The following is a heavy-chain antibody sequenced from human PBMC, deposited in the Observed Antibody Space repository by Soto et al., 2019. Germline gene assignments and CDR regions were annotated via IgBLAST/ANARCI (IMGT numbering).Heavy chain of an antibody. CDR3: AREIERLLGY. Sequence: QVQLVESGGGVVQPVRSLRLSCAASEFAFSSYAMHWVRQAPGKGLEWVAVISYDGRNKYYADSVKGRFTISRDNSKNTLYLQMNSLRAEDTAVYYCAREIERLLGYWGQGTLVTVSS. J-gene: IGHJ4*02. CDR1: EFAFSSYA. V-gene: IGHV3-30*04. D-gene: IGHD3-3*01. CDR2: ISYDGRNK.